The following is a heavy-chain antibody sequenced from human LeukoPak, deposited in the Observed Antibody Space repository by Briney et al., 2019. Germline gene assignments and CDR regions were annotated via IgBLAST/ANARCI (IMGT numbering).Heavy chain of an antibody. CDR1: GGSISSGGYS. V-gene: IGHV4-30-4*07. CDR2: IYYSGST. D-gene: IGHD6-19*01. Sequence: SQTLSLTCAVSGGSISSGGYSWSWIRQPPGKGLEWIGYIYYSGSTNYNPSLKSRVTISVDTSKNQFSLKLSSVTAADTAVYYCAREGWDSSGWSAYYFDYWGQGTLVTVSS. CDR3: AREGWDSSGWSAYYFDY. J-gene: IGHJ4*02.